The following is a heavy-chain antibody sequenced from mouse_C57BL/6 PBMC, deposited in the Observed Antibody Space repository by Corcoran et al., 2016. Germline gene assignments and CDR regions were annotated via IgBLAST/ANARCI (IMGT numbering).Heavy chain of an antibody. J-gene: IGHJ2*01. V-gene: IGHV9-3*01. Sequence: QIQLVQSGPELKKPGETVKISCKASGYTFTTYGMSWVKQAPGKGLKWMGWINTYSGVPTYADDFKGRFAFSLETSASTAYFQINNLKNEDTATYFCSRRTSTDFDYWGQGTTLTVSS. CDR3: SRRTSTDFDY. CDR1: GYTFTTYG. CDR2: INTYSGVP.